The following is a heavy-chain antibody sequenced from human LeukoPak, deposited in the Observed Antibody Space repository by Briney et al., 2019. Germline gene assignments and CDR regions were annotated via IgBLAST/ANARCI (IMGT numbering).Heavy chain of an antibody. CDR3: AKCSDRSSCYFDH. J-gene: IGHJ4*02. V-gene: IGHV3-23*01. Sequence: GGSQRLSCAASGFTFSSYAMSWVRQAPGKGLEWVSTITRSGGGTYYADSVKGRFTISRDNSKNTPYLQMNSLRAEDTAVYSCAKCSDRSSCYFDHWGQGTLVTVSS. CDR2: ITRSGGGT. D-gene: IGHD6-13*01. CDR1: GFTFSSYA.